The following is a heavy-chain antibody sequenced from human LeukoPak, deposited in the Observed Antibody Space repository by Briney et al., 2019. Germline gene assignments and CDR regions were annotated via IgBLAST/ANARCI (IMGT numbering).Heavy chain of an antibody. Sequence: PGGSLRLSCAASGFTFSSYAMSWVRQAPGKGLEWVSAISGSGGSTYYADSMKGRFTISRDNSKNTLYLQMNSLRAEDTAVYYCAKLPIKTYYYDSSGYYYFDYWGQGTLVTVSS. CDR1: GFTFSSYA. CDR2: ISGSGGST. D-gene: IGHD3-22*01. J-gene: IGHJ4*02. V-gene: IGHV3-23*01. CDR3: AKLPIKTYYYDSSGYYYFDY.